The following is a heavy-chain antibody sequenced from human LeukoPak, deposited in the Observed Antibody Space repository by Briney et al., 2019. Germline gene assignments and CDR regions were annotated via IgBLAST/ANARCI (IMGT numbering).Heavy chain of an antibody. J-gene: IGHJ5*02. Sequence: GGSLRLSCAASGFTFDDYAMHWVRQAPGKGLEWVSGISWNSGSIGYADSVKGRFTISRDNAKNSLYLQMNSLRAEDTALYYCAKTGYSSNHWGQGTLVTVSS. V-gene: IGHV3-9*01. CDR1: GFTFDDYA. D-gene: IGHD6-13*01. CDR3: AKTGYSSNH. CDR2: ISWNSGSI.